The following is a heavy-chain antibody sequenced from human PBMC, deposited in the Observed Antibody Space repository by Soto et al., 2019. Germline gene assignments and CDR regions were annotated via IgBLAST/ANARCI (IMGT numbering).Heavy chain of an antibody. CDR1: GFTFSSYG. J-gene: IGHJ6*02. Sequence: PGGSLRLSCAASGFTFSSYGMHWVRQAPGKGLEWVAVIWYDGSNKYYADSVKGRFTISRDNSKNTLYLQMNSLRAEDTAVYYCARTGYYYYYGMDVWGQGTTVTVS. V-gene: IGHV3-33*01. CDR3: ARTGYYYYYGMDV. CDR2: IWYDGSNK. D-gene: IGHD1-1*01.